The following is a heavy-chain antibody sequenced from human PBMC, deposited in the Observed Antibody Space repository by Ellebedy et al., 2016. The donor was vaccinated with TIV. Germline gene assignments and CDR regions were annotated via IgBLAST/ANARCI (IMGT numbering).Heavy chain of an antibody. V-gene: IGHV3-7*01. CDR1: GFSFTSYW. D-gene: IGHD2-8*02. J-gene: IGHJ4*02. CDR3: RSGAAD. CDR2: IKQDGGEK. Sequence: GGSLRLSCAVTGFSFTSYWMSWVRQAPGRGLEWVANIKQDGGEKYYVDSVKGRFTISRDNAKNSVYLQMNSLRAEDTAVYYCRSGAADWGQGTLVTVSS.